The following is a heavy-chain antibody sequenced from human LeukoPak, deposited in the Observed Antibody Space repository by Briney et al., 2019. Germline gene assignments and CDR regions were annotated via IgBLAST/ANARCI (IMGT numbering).Heavy chain of an antibody. V-gene: IGHV1-3*01. D-gene: IGHD2-15*01. CDR3: AREQLPQSYCSGGSYYSGVPYYYYGMDV. CDR2: INAGNGNT. CDR1: GYTFTSYA. Sequence: ASVKVSCKASGYTFTSYAMHWVRQAPGQRLEWMGWINAGNGNTKYSQKFQGRVTITRDTSASTAYMELSSLRSEDTAVYYCAREQLPQSYCSGGSYYSGVPYYYYGMDVWGKGTTVTVSS. J-gene: IGHJ6*04.